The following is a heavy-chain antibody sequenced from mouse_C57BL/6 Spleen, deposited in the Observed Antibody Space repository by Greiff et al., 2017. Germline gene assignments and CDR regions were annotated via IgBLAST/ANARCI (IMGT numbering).Heavy chain of an antibody. CDR1: GYTFTDHT. D-gene: IGHD1-1*01. Sequence: VQLVESDAELVKPGASVKISCKVSGYTFTDHTIHWMKQRPEQGLEWIGYIYPRDGSTKYNEKFKGKATLTADKSSSTAYMQLNSLTSEDSAVYFCARGDYGSSYGFDYWGQGTTLTVSS. CDR3: ARGDYGSSYGFDY. J-gene: IGHJ2*01. V-gene: IGHV1-78*01. CDR2: IYPRDGST.